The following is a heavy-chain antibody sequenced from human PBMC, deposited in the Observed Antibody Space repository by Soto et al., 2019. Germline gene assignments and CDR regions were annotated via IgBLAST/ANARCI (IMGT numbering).Heavy chain of an antibody. J-gene: IGHJ4*02. V-gene: IGHV3-48*02. CDR1: GFTFSSYS. CDR2: ISSSSTI. D-gene: IGHD5-18*01. Sequence: GGSLRLSCAASGFTFSSYSMNWVRQAPGKGLEWVSYISSSSTIYYADSVKGRFTISRDNAKNSLYLQMNSLRDEDTAVYYCARDRTSYGLDYWGQGTLVTVSS. CDR3: ARDRTSYGLDY.